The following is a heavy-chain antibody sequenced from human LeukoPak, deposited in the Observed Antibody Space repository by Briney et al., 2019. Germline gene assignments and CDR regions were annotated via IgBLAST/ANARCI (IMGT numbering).Heavy chain of an antibody. V-gene: IGHV5-51*01. CDR3: ARHRVIAAAGDY. CDR2: IYPGDSDT. Sequence: KVSCKASGYTFTSYGISWVRQAPGQGLEWMGIIYPGDSDTRYSPSFQGQVTISADKSISTAYLQWSSLKASDTAMYYCARHRVIAAAGDYWGQGTLVTVSS. J-gene: IGHJ4*02. D-gene: IGHD6-13*01. CDR1: GYTFTSYG.